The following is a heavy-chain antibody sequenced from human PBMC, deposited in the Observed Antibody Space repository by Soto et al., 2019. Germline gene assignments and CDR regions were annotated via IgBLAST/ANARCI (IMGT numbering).Heavy chain of an antibody. CDR3: ASGTTIRYY. CDR1: GFTFSSYA. D-gene: IGHD1-7*01. V-gene: IGHV3-23*01. CDR2: ISNSGSTT. J-gene: IGHJ4*02. Sequence: GGSLRLSCAASGFTFSSYAMTWVRQAPGKGLEWVSTISNSGSTTHYADSVKGRFTISRDNSKNTLYLQMNSLRADDTAVYYSASGTTIRYYWGQGTLVTVSS.